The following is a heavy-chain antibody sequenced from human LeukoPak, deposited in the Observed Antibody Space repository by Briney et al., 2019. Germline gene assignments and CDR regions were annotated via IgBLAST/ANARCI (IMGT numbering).Heavy chain of an antibody. V-gene: IGHV4-38-2*02. CDR2: IYHSGST. CDR1: GYSISSGYY. CDR3: ARAYYYDSSGYYERWSGESK. J-gene: IGHJ4*02. D-gene: IGHD3-22*01. Sequence: PSETLSLTCTVSGYSISSGYYWGWIRQPPGKGLEWTGSIYHSGSTYYNPSLKSRVTISVDTSKNQFSLKLSSVTAADTAVYYCARAYYYDSSGYYERWSGESKWGQGTLVTVSS.